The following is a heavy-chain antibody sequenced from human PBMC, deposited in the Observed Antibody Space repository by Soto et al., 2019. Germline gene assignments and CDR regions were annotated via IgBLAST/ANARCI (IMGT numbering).Heavy chain of an antibody. J-gene: IGHJ5*02. V-gene: IGHV4-59*01. CDR1: GGSISSYY. CDR2: IYYSGST. Sequence: SETLSLTCTVSGGSISSYYWSWIRQPPGKGLEWIGYIYYSGSTNYNPSLKSRVTISVDTSKNQFSLKLSSVTAADTAVYYCARAATRQNSPWFDPWGQGTLVTVSS. D-gene: IGHD1-26*01. CDR3: ARAATRQNSPWFDP.